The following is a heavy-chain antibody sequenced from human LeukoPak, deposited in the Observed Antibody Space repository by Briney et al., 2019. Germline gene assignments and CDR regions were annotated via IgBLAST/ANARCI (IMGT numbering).Heavy chain of an antibody. J-gene: IGHJ4*02. V-gene: IGHV1-18*01. CDR3: ARGMGSSSSDY. CDR1: GYTFTSYA. D-gene: IGHD6-6*01. Sequence: ASVKVSCKASGYTFTSYAINWVRQAPGQGLEWTGWISAYNGHTNYAQNLQGRVTMTTVTSTSTAYMELRSLRSDDTAVYYCARGMGSSSSDYWGQGSLVTVSS. CDR2: ISAYNGHT.